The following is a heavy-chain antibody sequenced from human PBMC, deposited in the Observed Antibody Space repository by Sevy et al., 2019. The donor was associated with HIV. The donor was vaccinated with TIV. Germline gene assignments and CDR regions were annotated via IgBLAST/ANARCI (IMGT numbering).Heavy chain of an antibody. CDR2: IYYTGST. D-gene: IGHD5-12*01. CDR1: GGSISAYY. V-gene: IGHV4-59*01. CDR3: ARAPPVRSGDDYINWFDP. Sequence: SETLSLTCTVSGGSISAYYWSWIRQPPGKPLEYIGYIYYTGSTNYNPSLKSRVTISVDTSKNQCRPKLNSVTAADTAVHFCARAPPVRSGDDYINWFDPWGQGTLVTVSS. J-gene: IGHJ5*02.